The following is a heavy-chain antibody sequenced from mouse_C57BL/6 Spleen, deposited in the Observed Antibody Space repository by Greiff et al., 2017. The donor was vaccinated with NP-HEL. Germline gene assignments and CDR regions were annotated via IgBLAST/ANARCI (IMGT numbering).Heavy chain of an antibody. D-gene: IGHD1-1*01. CDR1: GFTFSDYG. CDR3: ARPYYYGSLYYAMDY. J-gene: IGHJ4*01. V-gene: IGHV5-17*01. CDR2: ISSGSSTI. Sequence: EVHLVESGGGLVKPGGSLKLSCAASGFTFSDYGMHWVRQAPEKGLEWVAYISSGSSTIYYADTVKGRFTISRDNAKNTLFLQMTSLRSEDTAMYYCARPYYYGSLYYAMDYWGQGTSVTVSS.